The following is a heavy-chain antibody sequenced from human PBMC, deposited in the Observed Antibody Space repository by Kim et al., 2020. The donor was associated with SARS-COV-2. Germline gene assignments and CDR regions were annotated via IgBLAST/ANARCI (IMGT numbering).Heavy chain of an antibody. V-gene: IGHV4-31*03. CDR1: GGSISSGGYY. CDR2: IYYSGST. D-gene: IGHD4-17*01. CDR3: ARGPYGDHIPFDY. J-gene: IGHJ4*02. Sequence: SETLSLTCTVSGGSISSGGYYWSWIRQHPGKGLEWIGYIYYSGSTYYNPSLKSRVTISVDTSKNQFSLKLSSVTAADTAVYYCARGPYGDHIPFDYWGQGTLVTVSS.